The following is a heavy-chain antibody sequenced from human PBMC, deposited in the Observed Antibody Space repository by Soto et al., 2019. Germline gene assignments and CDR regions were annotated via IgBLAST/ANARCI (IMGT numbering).Heavy chain of an antibody. CDR1: GYTYTNYA. Sequence: QVQLVQSGAEVKKPGASVKVSCKASGYTYTNYAFSWVRQAPGQGLEWMGWISAYNGNTNYPQKLQGRVTTTTDTSTSTAYMELRSLRSDDTVVYYCARDLAAAGPFDCWGQGTLVTVSS. D-gene: IGHD6-13*01. J-gene: IGHJ4*02. CDR3: ARDLAAAGPFDC. CDR2: ISAYNGNT. V-gene: IGHV1-18*01.